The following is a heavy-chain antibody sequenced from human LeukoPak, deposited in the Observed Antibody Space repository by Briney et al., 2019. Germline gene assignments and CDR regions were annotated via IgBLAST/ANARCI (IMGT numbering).Heavy chain of an antibody. Sequence: GGSLRLSCAASGFTFSSYSMNWVRQAPGKGLEWVSSISSSSSYIYYADSVKGRFTISRDNAKNSLYLQMNSLRAEDTAVYYCAKDPMTTVTTTAYWGKGTLVTVSS. V-gene: IGHV3-21*04. D-gene: IGHD4-17*01. J-gene: IGHJ4*02. CDR3: AKDPMTTVTTTAY. CDR2: ISSSSSYI. CDR1: GFTFSSYS.